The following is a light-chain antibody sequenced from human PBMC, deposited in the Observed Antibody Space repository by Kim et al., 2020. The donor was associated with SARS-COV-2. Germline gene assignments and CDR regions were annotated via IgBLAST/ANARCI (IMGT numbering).Light chain of an antibody. CDR3: QSADSSGTYPVV. V-gene: IGLV3-25*03. Sequence: SYELTQPPSVSVSPGQTARITCSGDALPKQYAYWYQQKPGQAPVLVIYKDSERPSGIPERFSGSSSGKTVTLTISGVQAEDEADYYCQSADSSGTYPVVFGGGTQLTVL. CDR1: ALPKQY. J-gene: IGLJ2*01. CDR2: KDS.